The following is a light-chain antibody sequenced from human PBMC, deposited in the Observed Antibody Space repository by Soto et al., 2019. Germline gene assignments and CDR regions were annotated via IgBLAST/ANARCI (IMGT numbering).Light chain of an antibody. V-gene: IGKV1-27*01. CDR1: QDIIAY. CDR2: SAS. Sequence: DIQMTQSPSSLSASVGDRVTITCLASQDIIAYLAWYQQKPGKVPKLLIYSASTLQSGVPSRFSGSGSGTDFPLTISSLQPEDVATYYCQKFNTAPLTFGQGTRLEIK. J-gene: IGKJ5*01. CDR3: QKFNTAPLT.